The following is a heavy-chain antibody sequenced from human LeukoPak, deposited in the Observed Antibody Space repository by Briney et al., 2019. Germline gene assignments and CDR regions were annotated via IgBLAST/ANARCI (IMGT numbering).Heavy chain of an antibody. J-gene: IGHJ4*02. CDR1: GFTLSSYG. V-gene: IGHV3-30*18. D-gene: IGHD3-22*01. Sequence: PGGSLRLSCAASGFTLSSYGMHWVRQAPGKGLEWVAVISYDGSNKYYADSVKGRFTISRDNSKNTLYLQMNSLRAEDTAVYYCAKALAPITMIVVDLDYWGQGTLVTVSS. CDR3: AKALAPITMIVVDLDY. CDR2: ISYDGSNK.